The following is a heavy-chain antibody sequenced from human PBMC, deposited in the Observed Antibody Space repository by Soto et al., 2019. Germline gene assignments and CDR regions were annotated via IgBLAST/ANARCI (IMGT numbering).Heavy chain of an antibody. CDR1: GFMFSAYW. J-gene: IGHJ4*02. CDR3: VREDWHRFDA. Sequence: EVQLVESGGRLVQPGGSLRLSCAASGFMFSAYWMSWVRQGPGKGLGWGANISGGASDKFYVDSVKGRFTISIDDSKNTLYLQMNSLRDEDTAVYYCVREDWHRFDAWGQGTLVTVSS. D-gene: IGHD2-21*01. CDR2: ISGGASDK. V-gene: IGHV3-7*01.